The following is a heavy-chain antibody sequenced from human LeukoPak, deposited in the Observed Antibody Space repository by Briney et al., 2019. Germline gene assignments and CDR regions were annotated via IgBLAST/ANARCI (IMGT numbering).Heavy chain of an antibody. D-gene: IGHD3-22*01. CDR3: ARSGSYYYDSSGFDY. J-gene: IGHJ4*02. V-gene: IGHV1-18*01. CDR2: ISAYNGNT. Sequence: ASVKVSRKASGYTFTSYGISWVRQAPGQGLEWMEWISAYNGNTNYAQKLQGRVTMTTDTSTSTAYMELSSLRSEDTAVYYCARSGSYYYDSSGFDYWGKETLVTVSS. CDR1: GYTFTSYG.